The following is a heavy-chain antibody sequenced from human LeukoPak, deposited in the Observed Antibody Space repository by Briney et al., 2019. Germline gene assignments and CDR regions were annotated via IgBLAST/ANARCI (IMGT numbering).Heavy chain of an antibody. CDR2: MNPNSSNT. J-gene: IGHJ6*02. CDR1: GYTFTSYD. CDR3: ARFGSSWSPYYYYGMDV. D-gene: IGHD6-13*01. Sequence: ASVKVSCKASGYTFTSYDINWVRQSTGQGLEWMGWMNPNSSNTGYAQKFQGRVTMTRNTSISTAYMELSSLRSEDTAVYYCARFGSSWSPYYYYGMDVWGQGTTVTVSS. V-gene: IGHV1-8*01.